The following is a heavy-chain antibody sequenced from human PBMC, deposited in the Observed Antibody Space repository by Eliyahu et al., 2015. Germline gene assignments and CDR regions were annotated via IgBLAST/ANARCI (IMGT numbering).Heavy chain of an antibody. Sequence: QVQLQQWGAGLLKPSXTLSLTXXVYGGSFSGYXWSWIRQPPGKGXEWIGEINHSGSTNYNPSLKSRVTISVDTSKNQFSLKLSSVTAADTAVYYCARGRYNGFDYWGQGTLVTVSS. J-gene: IGHJ4*02. CDR3: ARGRYNGFDY. CDR1: GGSFSGYX. D-gene: IGHD3-16*02. V-gene: IGHV4-34*01. CDR2: INHSGST.